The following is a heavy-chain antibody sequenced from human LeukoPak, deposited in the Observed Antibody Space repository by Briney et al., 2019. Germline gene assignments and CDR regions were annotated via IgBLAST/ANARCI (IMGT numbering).Heavy chain of an antibody. CDR3: AKITLHVLRYFDWLPGGWFDP. J-gene: IGHJ5*02. Sequence: PGGSLRLSCAASGFTFSSYAMSWVRQAPGKGLEWVSAISGSGGSTYYADSVKGRFTISRDNSKNTLYLQMNSLRAEDTAVYYCAKITLHVLRYFDWLPGGWFDPWGQGTLVTVSS. CDR2: ISGSGGST. CDR1: GFTFSSYA. D-gene: IGHD3-9*01. V-gene: IGHV3-23*01.